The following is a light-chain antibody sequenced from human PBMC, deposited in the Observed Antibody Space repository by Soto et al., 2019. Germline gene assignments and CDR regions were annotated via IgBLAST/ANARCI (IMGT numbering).Light chain of an antibody. CDR3: QWYGSSPT. CDR1: QSVSSSY. J-gene: IGKJ1*01. V-gene: IGKV3-20*01. Sequence: EIVLTQSTGTLSLSPGERATLSCRASQSVSSSYLAWYQQKPGQAPRLLIYGASSRATGIPDRFSGSGSGTDFTLTISRREPEDFAVYYCQWYGSSPTFGQGTKVEIK. CDR2: GAS.